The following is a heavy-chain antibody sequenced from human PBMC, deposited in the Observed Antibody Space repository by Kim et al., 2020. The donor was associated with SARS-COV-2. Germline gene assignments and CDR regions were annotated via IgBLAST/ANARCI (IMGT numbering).Heavy chain of an antibody. CDR1: GFTFSSYS. J-gene: IGHJ4*02. V-gene: IGHV3-48*02. CDR2: ISSSSSTI. D-gene: IGHD3-22*01. Sequence: GGSLRFSCAASGFTFSSYSMNWVRQAPGKGLEWVSYISSSSSTIYYADSVKGRFTISRDNAKNSLYLQMNSLRDEDTAVYYCARERITMIGRRGDDYWGQGTLVTVSS. CDR3: ARERITMIGRRGDDY.